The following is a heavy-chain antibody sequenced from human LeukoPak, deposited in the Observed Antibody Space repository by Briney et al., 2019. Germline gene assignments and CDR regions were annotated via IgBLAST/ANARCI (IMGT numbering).Heavy chain of an antibody. J-gene: IGHJ4*02. CDR1: GYTFTSYG. V-gene: IGHV1-18*01. CDR3: ARRSSSSRREGFDY. CDR2: ISAYNGNT. Sequence: GASVKVSCKASGYTFTSYGISWVRQAPGQGLEWMGWISAYNGNTNYAQKLRGRVTMTTDTSTSTAYMELRSLRSDDTAVYYCARRSSSSRREGFDYWGQGTLVTVSS. D-gene: IGHD6-6*01.